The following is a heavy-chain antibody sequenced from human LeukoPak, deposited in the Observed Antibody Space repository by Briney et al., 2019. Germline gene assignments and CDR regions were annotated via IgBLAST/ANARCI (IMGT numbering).Heavy chain of an antibody. CDR3: ARGDGYNDAEYLQH. J-gene: IGHJ1*01. Sequence: GGSLRLSCAASGFTFSSYGMHWVRQAPGKGLEWVAVIWYDGSNKYYGDSVKGRFTISRDNSKKTLYLQVNSLRVEDTAVYYCARGDGYNDAEYLQHWGQGTLVTVS. V-gene: IGHV3-33*01. D-gene: IGHD5-24*01. CDR1: GFTFSSYG. CDR2: IWYDGSNK.